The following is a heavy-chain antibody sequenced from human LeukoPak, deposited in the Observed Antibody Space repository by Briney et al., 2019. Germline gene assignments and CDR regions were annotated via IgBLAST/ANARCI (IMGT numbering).Heavy chain of an antibody. J-gene: IGHJ4*02. D-gene: IGHD3-10*01. CDR3: AKDGVITMVRGASFDY. CDR1: GFTSSSYA. V-gene: IGHV3-23*01. Sequence: GGSLRLSCAASGFTSSSYAMSWVRQAPGKGLEWVSAISGSGGSTYYADSVKGRFTISRDNSNNTLYLQMNGLRAEDTAVYYCAKDGVITMVRGASFDYWGQGTLVTVSS. CDR2: ISGSGGST.